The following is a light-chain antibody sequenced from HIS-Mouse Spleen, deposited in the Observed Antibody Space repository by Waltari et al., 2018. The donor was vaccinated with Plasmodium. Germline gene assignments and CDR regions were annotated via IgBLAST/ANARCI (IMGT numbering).Light chain of an antibody. J-gene: IGKJ3*01. CDR1: QSVSSN. CDR3: QQYNNWSFT. V-gene: IGKV3-15*01. Sequence: EIVMTQSPATLSVSPGERATLSCRASQSVSSNLDWYQQKPGQAPRLLIDGASNRATGIPARFSGSGSGTEFTLTISSLQSEDFAVYYCQQYNNWSFTFGPGTKVDIK. CDR2: GAS.